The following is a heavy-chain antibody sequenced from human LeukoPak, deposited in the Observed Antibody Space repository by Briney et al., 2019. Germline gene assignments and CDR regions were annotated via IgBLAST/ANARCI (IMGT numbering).Heavy chain of an antibody. CDR2: VYHSGST. Sequence: SETLSLTCAVSCGSISSNNWGSWVRQPPGKGLEWIGEVYHSGSTSYNPSLLSRVTISVDKSKNQFSLEMRSVTAADTAVYYCARDVTRQVMVVWGQRTTVTVSS. D-gene: IGHD2-15*01. CDR1: CGSISSNNW. CDR3: ARDVTRQVMVV. J-gene: IGHJ6*02. V-gene: IGHV4-4*02.